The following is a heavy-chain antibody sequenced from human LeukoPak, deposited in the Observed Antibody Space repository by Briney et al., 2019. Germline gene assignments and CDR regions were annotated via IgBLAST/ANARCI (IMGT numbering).Heavy chain of an antibody. CDR1: GYTFTRYG. Sequence: GASVRVSCKASGYTFTRYGISWVRQAPGQGLQWLGWISASNGNTNYAQKFRDRVTMSTDTSTGTAYLDVRSLTSDDTAVDYCARDHSNWNYAPDFWGQGTLVIVSS. CDR2: ISASNGNT. V-gene: IGHV1-18*01. CDR3: ARDHSNWNYAPDF. J-gene: IGHJ4*02. D-gene: IGHD1-7*01.